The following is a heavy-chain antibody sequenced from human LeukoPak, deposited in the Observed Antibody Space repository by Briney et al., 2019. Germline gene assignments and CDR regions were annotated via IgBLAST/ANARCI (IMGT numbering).Heavy chain of an antibody. CDR2: IYYRGST. CDR3: ARAPDYRWFDP. CDR1: GGSISSYY. V-gene: IGHV4-59*01. D-gene: IGHD4/OR15-4a*01. J-gene: IGHJ5*02. Sequence: SETLSLTCTVSGGSISSYYWSWIRQPPGKGLEWIAYIYYRGSTNFNPSLKSRGTISIDTSKNQFSLKLSSVTAADTAMYYCARAPDYRWFDPWGQGTLVTVSS.